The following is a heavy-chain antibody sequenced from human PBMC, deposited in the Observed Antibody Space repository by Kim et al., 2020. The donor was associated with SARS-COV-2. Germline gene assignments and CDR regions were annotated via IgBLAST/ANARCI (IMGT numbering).Heavy chain of an antibody. V-gene: IGHV1-69*13. J-gene: IGHJ6*02. CDR3: ARGGTPTGDPDYYYYGMDV. Sequence: SVKVSCKASGGTFSSYAISWVRQAPGQGLEWMGGIIPIFGTANYAQKFQGRVTITADESTSTAYMELSSLRSEDTAVYYCARGGTPTGDPDYYYYGMDVWGQGTTVTVSS. CDR2: IIPIFGTA. CDR1: GGTFSSYA. D-gene: IGHD1-26*01.